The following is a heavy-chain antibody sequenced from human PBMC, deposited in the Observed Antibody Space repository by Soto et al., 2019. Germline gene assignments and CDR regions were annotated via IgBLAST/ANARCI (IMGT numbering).Heavy chain of an antibody. CDR3: ARPPGAIDI. J-gene: IGHJ3*02. V-gene: IGHV1-46*01. CDR2: INPSGGSP. CDR1: AYTLTNYY. Sequence: SVKVSCKASAYTLTNYYLHLVRQAPGQGLEWMGIINPSGGSPSYAQKFQGRVPMTSDTSTNTVYIEMRRLTSEDTAVYYCARPPGAIDIWGQGTMV.